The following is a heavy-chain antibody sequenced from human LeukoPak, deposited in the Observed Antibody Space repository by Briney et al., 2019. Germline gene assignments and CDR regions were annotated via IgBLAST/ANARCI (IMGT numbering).Heavy chain of an antibody. CDR2: IIPIFGTA. J-gene: IGHJ5*02. CDR1: GGTFSSYA. Sequence: GSSVKVSCKASGGTFSSYAISWVRQAPGQGLEWMGGIIPIFGTANYAQKFQGRVTITTDESTSTAYMELSSLRSEDTAVYYCARRFYTGSREFQGFDPWGQGTLVTVSS. CDR3: ARRFYTGSREFQGFDP. V-gene: IGHV1-69*05. D-gene: IGHD3-16*01.